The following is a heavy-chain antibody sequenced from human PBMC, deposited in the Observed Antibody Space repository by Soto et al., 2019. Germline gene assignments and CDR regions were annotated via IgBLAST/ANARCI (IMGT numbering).Heavy chain of an antibody. D-gene: IGHD2-21*01. J-gene: IGHJ5*01. CDR1: GYTFATYD. CDR3: ARSDGYNFNWLES. Sequence: QVQLVQSGAEVKTPGASVKVSCKASGYTFATYDINWVRQAPGQGLEWMGWMNPNSGNTGYAQKFQGRLTMTRDTALSVAHMELSSLRNEDTTGYYCARSDGYNFNWLESWGQGTLVTVSA. CDR2: MNPNSGNT. V-gene: IGHV1-8*01.